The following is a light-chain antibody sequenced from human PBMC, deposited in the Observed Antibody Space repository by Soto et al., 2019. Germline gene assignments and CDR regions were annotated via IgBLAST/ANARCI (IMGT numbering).Light chain of an antibody. CDR3: QHYNNWPPYT. V-gene: IGKV3-15*01. CDR2: GAS. Sequence: EIVMTQSPATLSVSPAERATLSCRASQSVSSNLAWYQQKPGQAPRLLIYGASTRATGIPARFSGSGSGTEFTLTISSLQSEDFAVYYCQHYNNWPPYTIGQGTKLEIK. CDR1: QSVSSN. J-gene: IGKJ2*01.